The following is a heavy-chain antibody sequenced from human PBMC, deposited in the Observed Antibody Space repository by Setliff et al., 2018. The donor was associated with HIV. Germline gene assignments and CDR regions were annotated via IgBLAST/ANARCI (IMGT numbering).Heavy chain of an antibody. D-gene: IGHD3-3*01. CDR3: ARSVRPIYYYFDLGV. CDR2: IYKVGST. V-gene: IGHV3-66*01. J-gene: IGHJ6*02. Sequence: LRLSCAASGFTVSSKYMSWVRQSPGKGLEWVSVIYKVGSTFYADSVKGRFTISRDNSKNMVYLQMNSLRAEDTAVYYCARSVRPIYYYFDLGVWGQGTTVTVSS. CDR1: GFTVSSKY.